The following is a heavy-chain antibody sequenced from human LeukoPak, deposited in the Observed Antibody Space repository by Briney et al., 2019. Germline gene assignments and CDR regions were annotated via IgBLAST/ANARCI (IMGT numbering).Heavy chain of an antibody. Sequence: GGSLRLSCTASGFIFSGSWMAWIRQAPGKGLEWVAVISYDGSNKYYADSVKGRFTISRDNSKNTLYLQMNSLRAEDTAVYYCARAGDWGQGTLVTVSS. CDR1: GFIFSGSW. J-gene: IGHJ4*02. V-gene: IGHV3-30-3*01. D-gene: IGHD3-10*01. CDR2: ISYDGSNK. CDR3: ARAGD.